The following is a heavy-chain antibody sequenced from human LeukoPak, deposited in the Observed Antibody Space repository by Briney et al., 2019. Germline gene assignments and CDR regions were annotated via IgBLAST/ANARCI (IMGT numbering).Heavy chain of an antibody. CDR3: ARADYGGNLFLDY. CDR1: GFTLSSYW. Sequence: GGSLRLSCAASGFTLSSYWMSWVRQAPGKGLEWVANLKQDGSEINYVDSVKGRFTISRDNAKNSMLLQMNSLRAEDTAVYYCARADYGGNLFLDYWGQGALVTVSS. V-gene: IGHV3-7*04. J-gene: IGHJ4*02. D-gene: IGHD4-23*01. CDR2: LKQDGSEI.